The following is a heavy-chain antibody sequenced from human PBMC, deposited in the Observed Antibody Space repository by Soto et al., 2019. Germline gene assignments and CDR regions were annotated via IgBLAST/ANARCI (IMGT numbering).Heavy chain of an antibody. D-gene: IGHD6-6*01. V-gene: IGHV1-69*13. CDR1: GGTFSSYA. CDR3: ARDSRSSSYGYYYYGMDV. J-gene: IGHJ6*02. Sequence: ASVKVSCKASGGTFSSYAISWVRQAPVQGLEWMGGIIPIFGTANYAQKFQGRVTITADESTSTAYMELSSLRSEDTAVYYCARDSRSSSYGYYYYGMDVWGQGTTVTVSS. CDR2: IIPIFGTA.